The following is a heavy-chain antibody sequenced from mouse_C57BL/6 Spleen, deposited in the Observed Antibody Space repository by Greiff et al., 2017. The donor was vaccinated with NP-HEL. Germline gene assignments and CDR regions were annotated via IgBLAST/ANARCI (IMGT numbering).Heavy chain of an antibody. CDR2: IYPRSGNT. J-gene: IGHJ3*01. CDR1: GYTFTSYG. V-gene: IGHV1-81*01. D-gene: IGHD1-1*01. Sequence: QVQLQQSGAELARPGASVKLSCKASGYTFTSYGISWVKQRTGQGLEWIGEIYPRSGNTYYNEKFKGKATLTADKSSSTAYIELRSLTSEDSAVYFCANYYGSSQFAYWGQGTLVTVSA. CDR3: ANYYGSSQFAY.